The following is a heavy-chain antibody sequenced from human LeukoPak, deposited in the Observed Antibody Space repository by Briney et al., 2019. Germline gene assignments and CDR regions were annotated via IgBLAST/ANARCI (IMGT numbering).Heavy chain of an antibody. V-gene: IGHV4-59*01. Sequence: SETLSLTCTVSGGSISSYYWNWIRQPPGKGLEWIGYIYYSGSTNYNPSLKSRVTISVDTSKNQFSLKLSSVTAADTAVYFCARGSYYSDSSGYSTYHYYYMDVWGKGTTVTVSS. CDR2: IYYSGST. J-gene: IGHJ6*03. CDR1: GGSISSYY. CDR3: ARGSYYSDSSGYSTYHYYYMDV. D-gene: IGHD3-22*01.